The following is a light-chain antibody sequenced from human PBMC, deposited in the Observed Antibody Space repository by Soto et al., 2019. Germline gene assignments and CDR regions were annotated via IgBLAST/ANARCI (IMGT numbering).Light chain of an antibody. CDR2: GAS. CDR1: QSVSSSY. Sequence: EIVLTQSPGTLSLSPGERATLSCRASQSVSSSYLAWYQQKPGQAPRLLIYGASSRATGIPDGFSGSGSGTDFTLTISRLEPEDFAVYYCQQYGSSPNFGGGTKVEIK. V-gene: IGKV3-20*01. CDR3: QQYGSSPN. J-gene: IGKJ4*01.